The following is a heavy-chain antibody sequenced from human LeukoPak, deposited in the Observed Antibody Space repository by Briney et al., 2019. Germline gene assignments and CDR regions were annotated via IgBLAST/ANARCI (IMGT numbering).Heavy chain of an antibody. D-gene: IGHD6-19*01. CDR3: AKDLWTDSSGWNYFDY. J-gene: IGHJ4*02. V-gene: IGHV3-23*01. CDR2: ITNSGGGT. Sequence: SCKASGFTFTRSAMGWVRQAPGKGLEWVSCITNSGGGTYYADSVKGRFTISRDNSKNTLYLQMNSLRAEDTAVYYCAKDLWTDSSGWNYFDYWGQGTLVTVSS. CDR1: GFTFTRSA.